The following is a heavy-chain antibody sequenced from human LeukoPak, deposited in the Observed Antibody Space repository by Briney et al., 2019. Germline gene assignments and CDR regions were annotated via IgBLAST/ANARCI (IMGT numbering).Heavy chain of an antibody. J-gene: IGHJ4*02. V-gene: IGHV3-7*03. Sequence: PGGSLRLSCAVSGFTFSRYWMTWVRQAPGKGLEWVANIKDDGREKYYVDSVKGRFTISRDNAKNSLYLQMNSLRVEDTAVYYCARDWASGWDYWGRGTLVTVSS. CDR1: GFTFSRYW. CDR2: IKDDGREK. D-gene: IGHD6-19*01. CDR3: ARDWASGWDY.